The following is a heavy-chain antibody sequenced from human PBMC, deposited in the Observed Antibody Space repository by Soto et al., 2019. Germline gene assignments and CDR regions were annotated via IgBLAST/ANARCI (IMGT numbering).Heavy chain of an antibody. Sequence: QVQLQESGPGLVKPSQTLSLTCTVSGGSISSGGYDWSWIRQHPGKGLEWIGYIYYSGSTYYNPSLKSRVTISVDTSMNQFSLKRSSVTAADTAVYYCARGVGRTYCSRRSCYLDYWGQGTLVTVST. J-gene: IGHJ4*02. D-gene: IGHD2-15*01. CDR2: IYYSGST. CDR3: ARGVGRTYCSRRSCYLDY. V-gene: IGHV4-31*03. CDR1: GGSISSGGYD.